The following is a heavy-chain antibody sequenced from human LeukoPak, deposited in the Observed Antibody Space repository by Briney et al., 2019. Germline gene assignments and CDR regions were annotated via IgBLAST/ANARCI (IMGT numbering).Heavy chain of an antibody. J-gene: IGHJ4*02. V-gene: IGHV3-20*04. Sequence: GGSLRLSCAASGFTFDDYGMSWVRQAPGKGLEWVFGINWNGGSTTYADSVKGRFTISRDNAKNSLYLQTNSLRAEDTAFYYCASKLSTASGIYFGYWGQGILVTVSS. CDR1: GFTFDDYG. D-gene: IGHD3-10*01. CDR3: ASKLSTASGIYFGY. CDR2: INWNGGST.